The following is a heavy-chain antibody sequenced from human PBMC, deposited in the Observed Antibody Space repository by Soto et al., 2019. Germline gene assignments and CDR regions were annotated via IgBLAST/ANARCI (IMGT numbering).Heavy chain of an antibody. J-gene: IGHJ4*02. CDR3: ARAGGVGPIDY. CDR2: IYYSGST. CDR1: GGSISSGSYY. V-gene: IGHV4-31*03. Sequence: QVQLQESGPGLVKPSQTLSLTCTVSGGSISSGSYYWSWIRQHPGKGLEWIGYIYYSGSTYYNPSLKSRFSISIETSENQFSLRLSSVNAPDTAVYYCARAGGVGPIDYWGQGTLFTVSS. D-gene: IGHD3-16*01.